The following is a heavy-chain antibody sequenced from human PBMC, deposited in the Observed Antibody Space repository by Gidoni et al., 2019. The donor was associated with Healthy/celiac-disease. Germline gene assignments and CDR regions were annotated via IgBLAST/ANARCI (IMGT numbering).Heavy chain of an antibody. V-gene: IGHV3-53*01. CDR1: GFTVSSNY. J-gene: IGHJ6*02. CDR2: MYSGGSK. CDR3: GRFGVDYYYGMDV. D-gene: IGHD3-10*01. Sequence: EVQLVESGGGLIQPGGSLRLSCAASGFTVSSNYMSWVRQDPGKGLEWVSVMYSGGSKDYAHSVKGRVTISRDNNKKTLYLKMNSLRAEDTAVYYWGRFGVDYYYGMDVWGQGTTVTVSS.